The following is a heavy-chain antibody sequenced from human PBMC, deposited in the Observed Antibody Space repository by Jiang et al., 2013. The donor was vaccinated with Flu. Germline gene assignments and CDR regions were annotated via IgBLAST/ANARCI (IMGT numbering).Heavy chain of an antibody. CDR1: GFTFSSYA. Sequence: VQLLESGGGVVQPGRSLRLSCAASGFTFSSYAMHWVRQAPGKGLEWVAVISYDGSNKYYADSVKGRFTISRDNSKNTLYLQMNSLRAEDTAVYYCARDQIRPRDYCSGGSCRDAFDIWG. D-gene: IGHD2-15*01. CDR3: ARDQIRPRDYCSGGSCRDAFDI. J-gene: IGHJ3*02. CDR2: ISYDGSNK. V-gene: IGHV3-30-3*01.